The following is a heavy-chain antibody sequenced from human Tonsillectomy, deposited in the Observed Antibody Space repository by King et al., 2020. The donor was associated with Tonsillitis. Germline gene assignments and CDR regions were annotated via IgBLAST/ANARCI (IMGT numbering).Heavy chain of an antibody. CDR1: GGSISNYY. D-gene: IGHD6-19*01. Sequence: VQLQESGPGLVKPSETLSLTCTVSGGSISNYYWSWIRQPAGKGLEWIGHFYTSGRTKYNPSLKSRVTMSADTSKNQFSLNLSSVTAADTAVYYCARDLYSTPWYTGDNWFDPWGQGTLVTVSS. V-gene: IGHV4-4*07. CDR3: ARDLYSTPWYTGDNWFDP. J-gene: IGHJ5*02. CDR2: FYTSGRT.